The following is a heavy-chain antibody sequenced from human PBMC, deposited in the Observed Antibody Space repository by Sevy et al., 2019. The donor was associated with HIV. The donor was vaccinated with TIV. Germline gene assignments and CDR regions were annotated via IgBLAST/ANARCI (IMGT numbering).Heavy chain of an antibody. D-gene: IGHD3-16*01. J-gene: IGHJ5*02. CDR2: IYHSGYT. V-gene: IGHV4-4*02. CDR3: ARGGETPRGFDP. Sequence: SETLSLTCAVSGGSISSVNWWHWVRQPPGKGLEWIGEIYHSGYTNYNPSLKSRVTISVDNSKNQFSLKLSFVTAADTAVYYCARGGETPRGFDPWGQGSLVTASS. CDR1: GGSISSVNW.